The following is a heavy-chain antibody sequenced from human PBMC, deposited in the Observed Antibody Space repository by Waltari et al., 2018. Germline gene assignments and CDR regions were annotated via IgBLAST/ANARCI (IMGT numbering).Heavy chain of an antibody. D-gene: IGHD6-19*01. Sequence: QVQLVQSGAEVKKPGASVKVSCKASGYTFTGYYMHWVRQAPGQGLEWMGRINPNSGGTNYAQKFQGRVTMTRDTSISTAYMELSRLRSDDTAVYYCAREMGYSSGWQLYFDYWGQGTLVTVSS. CDR1: GYTFTGYY. J-gene: IGHJ4*02. V-gene: IGHV1-2*06. CDR2: INPNSGGT. CDR3: AREMGYSSGWQLYFDY.